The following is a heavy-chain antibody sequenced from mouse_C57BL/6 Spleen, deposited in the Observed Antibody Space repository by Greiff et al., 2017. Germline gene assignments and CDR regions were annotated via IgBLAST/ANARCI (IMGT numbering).Heavy chain of an antibody. CDR3: ARSQYGNSFDY. J-gene: IGHJ2*01. V-gene: IGHV5-17*01. CDR1: GFTFSDYG. CDR2: ISSGSSTI. D-gene: IGHD2-10*02. Sequence: EVHLVESGGGLVKPGGSLKLSCAASGFTFSDYGMHWVRQAPEKGLEWVAYISSGSSTIYYADTVKGRFTISRDNAKNTLFLQMTSLRSEDTAMYYCARSQYGNSFDYWGQGTTLTVSS.